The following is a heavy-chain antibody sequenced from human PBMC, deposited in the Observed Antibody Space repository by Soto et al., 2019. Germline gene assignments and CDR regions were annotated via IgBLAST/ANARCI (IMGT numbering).Heavy chain of an antibody. V-gene: IGHV4-34*01. CDR2: INHSGST. J-gene: IGHJ4*02. Sequence: SETLSLTCAVYGGSFSGYYWSWIRQPPGKGLEWIGEINHSGSTNYNPSLKSRVTISVDTSKNQFSLKLSSVTAADTAVYYCARGPTVAGLDYWGQGTLVTV. CDR1: GGSFSGYY. CDR3: ARGPTVAGLDY. D-gene: IGHD6-19*01.